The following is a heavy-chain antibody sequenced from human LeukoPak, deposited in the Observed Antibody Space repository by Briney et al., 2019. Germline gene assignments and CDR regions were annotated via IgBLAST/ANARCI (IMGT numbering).Heavy chain of an antibody. Sequence: PGGSLRLSCAASGFTFSSYAMNWVRQAPGKGLEWVSSISNSGGSTYYADSVKGRFAISRDNSKNTLYLQMNSLRAEDTAVYSCAKSGGHSYFELWGRGTLVTVSS. CDR1: GFTFSSYA. V-gene: IGHV3-23*01. CDR3: AKSGGHSYFEL. CDR2: ISNSGGST. J-gene: IGHJ2*01. D-gene: IGHD2-15*01.